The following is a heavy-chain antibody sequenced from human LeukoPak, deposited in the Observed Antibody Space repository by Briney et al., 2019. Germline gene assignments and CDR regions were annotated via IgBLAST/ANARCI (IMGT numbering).Heavy chain of an antibody. CDR2: IHSGGST. CDR1: GFTVSSNY. CDR3: ARDLRYGSGSSVYYYYGMDV. Sequence: GGSLRLSCAASGFTVSSNYMSWVRQAPGKGLEWVSVIHSGGSTYYADSVKGRFTISRHNSKNTLYLQMNSLRAEDTAVYYCARDLRYGSGSSVYYYYGMDVWGQGTTVTVSS. D-gene: IGHD3-10*01. J-gene: IGHJ6*02. V-gene: IGHV3-53*04.